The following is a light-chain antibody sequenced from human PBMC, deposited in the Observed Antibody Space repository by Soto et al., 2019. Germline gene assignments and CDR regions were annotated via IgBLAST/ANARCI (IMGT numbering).Light chain of an antibody. J-gene: IGLJ2*01. CDR2: GNS. CDR1: SSNIGAGYD. Sequence: QSVLTQPPSVSGAPGQRVTISCTGSSSNIGAGYDVHWYQQLPGTAPKLLIYGNSNRPSGVPDRFSGSKSGTSASLAITGLQAEDEADYYCQSYDSSLSVLVFGGGTKLTFL. CDR3: QSYDSSLSVLV. V-gene: IGLV1-40*01.